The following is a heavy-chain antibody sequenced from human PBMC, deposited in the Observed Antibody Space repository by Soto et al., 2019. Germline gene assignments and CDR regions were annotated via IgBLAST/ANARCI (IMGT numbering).Heavy chain of an antibody. V-gene: IGHV1-2*02. CDR3: ARRDRSGSFDY. CDR2: LNPKSGGT. Sequence: ASVKGSCKASGYTFSYFYIHWVRLAPGQGLEWMGWLNPKSGGTSHAPKFQGRVTMTRDTSTSTVYMELRSLTSDDRAIYFCARRDRSGSFDYWGQGTPVTVSS. D-gene: IGHD7-27*01. CDR1: GYTFSYFY. J-gene: IGHJ4*02.